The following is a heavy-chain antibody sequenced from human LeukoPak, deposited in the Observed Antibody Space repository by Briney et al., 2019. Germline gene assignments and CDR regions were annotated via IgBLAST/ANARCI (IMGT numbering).Heavy chain of an antibody. CDR3: ARALRSPGDSGLDY. D-gene: IGHD3-10*01. CDR1: GFTFSSYE. V-gene: IGHV3-48*03. J-gene: IGHJ4*02. CDR2: ISNGGLSI. Sequence: PGGSLRLSCAASGFTFSSYEMNWVRQAPGKGLEWVSYISNGGLSIYYADSVKGRFTISRDNAKNSLYLQMNSLRAEDTAVYYCARALRSPGDSGLDYWGQGALVTVSS.